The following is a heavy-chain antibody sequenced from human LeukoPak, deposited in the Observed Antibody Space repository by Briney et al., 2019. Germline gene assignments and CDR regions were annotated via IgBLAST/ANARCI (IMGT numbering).Heavy chain of an antibody. CDR3: ARSLAGYYGSGRNYGMDV. CDR1: GFTFSSYA. Sequence: PGRSLRLSCAASGFTFSSYAMHWVRQAPGKGLEYVSAISSNGGSTYYANSVKGRFTISRDNSKNTLYLQMGSLRAEDMAVYYCARSLAGYYGSGRNYGMDVWGQGTTVTVSS. V-gene: IGHV3-64*01. CDR2: ISSNGGST. J-gene: IGHJ6*02. D-gene: IGHD3-10*01.